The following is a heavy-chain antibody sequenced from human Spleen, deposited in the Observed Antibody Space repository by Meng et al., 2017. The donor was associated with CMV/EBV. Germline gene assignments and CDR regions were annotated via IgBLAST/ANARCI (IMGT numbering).Heavy chain of an antibody. J-gene: IGHJ6*02. V-gene: IGHV3-48*04. Sequence: GESLKISCAASGFTVSSNYMSWVRQAPGKGLEWVSYISSTSSTIYYADSVKGRFTISRDNAKNSLYLQMNSLRAEDTAVYYCARIVGATMAGYYYNYYGMDVWGQGTTVTVSS. CDR2: ISSTSSTI. CDR3: ARIVGATMAGYYYNYYGMDV. CDR1: GFTVSSNY. D-gene: IGHD1-26*01.